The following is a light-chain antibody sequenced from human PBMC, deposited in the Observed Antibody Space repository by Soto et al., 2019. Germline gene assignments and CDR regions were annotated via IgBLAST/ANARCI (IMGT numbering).Light chain of an antibody. CDR3: QQYGSSPVT. V-gene: IGKV3-20*01. CDR1: QSVTNNY. CDR2: GAS. J-gene: IGKJ5*01. Sequence: EIVLTQSPGTLSLSPGEGVTLSCRASQSVTNNYLSWYQQKPDQAPLLLIYGASSRATGIPARFSGSGSGTDFTLTISRLEPEDFAVYYCQQYGSSPVTFGQGTRLEIK.